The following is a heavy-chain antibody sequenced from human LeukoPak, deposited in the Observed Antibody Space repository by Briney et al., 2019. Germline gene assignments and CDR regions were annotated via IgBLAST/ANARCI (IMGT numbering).Heavy chain of an antibody. Sequence: QPGGSLRLSCVASGFTFDNFAMSWVRQAPGKGLEWVSAMSASGGSTYYADSVKGRFTISRDNSKNTLYLQMNSLRAEDTAVYHCARGPHTTATSYWGQGTLVTVSS. CDR3: ARGPHTTATSY. D-gene: IGHD1-1*01. CDR2: MSASGGST. CDR1: GFTFDNFA. V-gene: IGHV3-23*01. J-gene: IGHJ4*02.